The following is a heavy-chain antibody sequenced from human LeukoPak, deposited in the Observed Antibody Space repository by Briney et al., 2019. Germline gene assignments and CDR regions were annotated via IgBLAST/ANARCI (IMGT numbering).Heavy chain of an antibody. CDR2: IKEDGSEK. CDR1: GFTFSSYW. D-gene: IGHD4-23*01. V-gene: IGHV3-7*01. J-gene: IGHJ4*02. CDR3: ARDYGGNSVY. Sequence: GGSLRLSCAASGFTFSSYWRSWVRQAPGKGLEWVANIKEDGSEKYYVDSVKGRFTISRDNAKNSLYLQMNSLRAEDTAMYYCARDYGGNSVYWGQGTLVTVSS.